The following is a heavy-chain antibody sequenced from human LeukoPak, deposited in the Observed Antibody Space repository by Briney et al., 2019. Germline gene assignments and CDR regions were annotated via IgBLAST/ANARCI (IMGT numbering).Heavy chain of an antibody. J-gene: IGHJ4*02. V-gene: IGHV3-33*01. CDR2: IWYDGGNK. CDR1: GFTFSESG. CDR3: ARGYYYHTSGYWGIDY. Sequence: GGSLRLSCAASGFTFSESGMHWVRQAPGKGLQWVALIWYDGGNKYYADSVKGRYTISRDNSKNTLYLQMDSLRAEDTAVYYCARGYYYHTSGYWGIDYWGQGTLVTVSS. D-gene: IGHD3-22*01.